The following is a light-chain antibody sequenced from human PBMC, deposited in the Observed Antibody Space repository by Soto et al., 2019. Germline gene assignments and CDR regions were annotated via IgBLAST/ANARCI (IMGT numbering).Light chain of an antibody. CDR1: SSDVGGYNY. CDR3: SSYTTSSTRV. Sequence: QSALTQPASVSGSPGQSITISCTGASSDVGGYNYVSWYQQNPGKAHKLMIFEVSNRPSGVSNRFSGSKSGNTASLTISGLQAEDEADYYCSSYTTSSTRVFGTGTKLTVL. CDR2: EVS. J-gene: IGLJ1*01. V-gene: IGLV2-14*01.